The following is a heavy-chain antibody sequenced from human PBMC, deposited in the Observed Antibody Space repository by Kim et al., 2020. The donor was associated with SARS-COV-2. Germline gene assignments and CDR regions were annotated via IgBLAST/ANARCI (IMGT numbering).Heavy chain of an antibody. CDR2: ISDDGDNK. J-gene: IGHJ4*02. Sequence: GGSLRLSCVASGFIFSSYTIHWVRQAPGKGLEWVSLISDDGDNKYLADSVKGRFTISRDNTRNTVFLQMDGLRPEDTAVYYCARDWKQQLWGQGPLVTVSS. CDR1: GFIFSSYT. D-gene: IGHD6-13*01. V-gene: IGHV3-30*04. CDR3: ARDWKQQL.